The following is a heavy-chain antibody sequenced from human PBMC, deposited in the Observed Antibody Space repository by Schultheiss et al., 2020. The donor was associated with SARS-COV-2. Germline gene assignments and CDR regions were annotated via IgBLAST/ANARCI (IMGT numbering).Heavy chain of an antibody. CDR2: IYYGGNT. V-gene: IGHV4-34*01. CDR1: GGSFSDYS. D-gene: IGHD2-8*01. Sequence: SQTLSLTCAVYGGSFSDYSWSWIRQPPGEGLHYIGTIYYGGNTYYNPSLKSRVTISVDTSKNQFSLKLNSVTPEDTAVYYCVRDGAMGLDTLDVWGQGTMVTVSS. J-gene: IGHJ3*01. CDR3: VRDGAMGLDTLDV.